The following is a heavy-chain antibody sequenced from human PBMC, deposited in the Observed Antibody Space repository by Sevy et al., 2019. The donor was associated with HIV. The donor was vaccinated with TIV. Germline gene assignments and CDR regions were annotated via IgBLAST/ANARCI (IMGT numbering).Heavy chain of an antibody. CDR3: TSYQMSRSKTADAYHYAMDV. CDR1: GFTFSDSA. J-gene: IGHJ6*02. D-gene: IGHD2-2*01. CDR2: IRSKANSYAT. Sequence: GGSLRLSCAASGFTFSDSAIQWVRQSSGKGLEWVGRIRSKANSYATLYAASVKGRFTISRDDSKNTAYLQMDSPKTEDSAVYYCTSYQMSRSKTADAYHYAMDVWGQGTTVTVSS. V-gene: IGHV3-73*01.